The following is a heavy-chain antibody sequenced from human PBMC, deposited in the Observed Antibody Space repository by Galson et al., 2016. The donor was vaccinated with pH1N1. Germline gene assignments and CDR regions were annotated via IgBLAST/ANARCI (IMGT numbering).Heavy chain of an antibody. V-gene: IGHV3-30*04. J-gene: IGHJ4*02. D-gene: IGHD6-19*01. CDR1: GFTLSCCA. CDR3: AKHLYSSVDYFDY. Sequence: SLRLSCAASGFTLSCCAMHWVRQAPGEGLECVALISKDGNNVYYADSVKGRFTISRDNSKNTLSLQMNSLGVEDTALYYCAKHLYSSVDYFDYWGQGTLVTVSS. CDR2: ISKDGNNV.